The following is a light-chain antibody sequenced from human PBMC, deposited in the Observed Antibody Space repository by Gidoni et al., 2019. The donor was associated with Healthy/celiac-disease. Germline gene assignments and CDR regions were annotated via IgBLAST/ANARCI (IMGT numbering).Light chain of an antibody. J-gene: IGLJ2*01. CDR2: GNS. CDR1: SANIGAGYD. V-gene: IGLV1-40*01. CDR3: QSYDSSLSGSV. Sequence: QSVLTQPHSVSGAPGQRVTISCTGSSANIGAGYDVHWYQHLPGTAPKLLLYGNSNRPSGVPDRFSGSKSGTSASLAITGLQAEDEADYYCQSYDSSLSGSVFGGGTKLTVL.